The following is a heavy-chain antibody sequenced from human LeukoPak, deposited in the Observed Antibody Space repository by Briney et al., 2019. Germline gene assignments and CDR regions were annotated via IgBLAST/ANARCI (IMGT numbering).Heavy chain of an antibody. CDR1: GGSISSSRYY. Sequence: PSETLSLTCTVSGGSISSSRYYWGWIRQSPGKGLEWIGSLYYSGNTYYNPSLKSRVTISVDTSKNQFTLNLNSVTAADTAVYYCAGRLQDIVMVGAGTHNGAEYFHHWGQGTLVTVSS. J-gene: IGHJ1*01. D-gene: IGHD2-15*01. CDR2: LYYSGNT. CDR3: AGRLQDIVMVGAGTHNGAEYFHH. V-gene: IGHV4-39*01.